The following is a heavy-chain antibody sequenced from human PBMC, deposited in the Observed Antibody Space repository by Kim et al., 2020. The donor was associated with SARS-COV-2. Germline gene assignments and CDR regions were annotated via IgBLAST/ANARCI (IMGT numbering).Heavy chain of an antibody. D-gene: IGHD3-22*01. J-gene: IGHJ4*02. V-gene: IGHV1-3*01. CDR2: INAGNGNT. Sequence: ASVKVSCKASGYTFTSYAMHWVRQAPGQRLEWMGWINAGNGNTKYSQKFQGRVTITRDTSASTAYMELSSLRSEDTAVYYCAAYYDSSGYSLSFDYWGQGTLVTVSS. CDR1: GYTFTSYA. CDR3: AAYYDSSGYSLSFDY.